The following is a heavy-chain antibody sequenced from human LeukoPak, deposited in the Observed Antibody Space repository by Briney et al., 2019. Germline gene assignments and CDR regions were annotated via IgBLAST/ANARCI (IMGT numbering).Heavy chain of an antibody. CDR2: LYTGGST. CDR1: NISVSDHF. D-gene: IGHD7-27*01. J-gene: IGHJ4*02. Sequence: GGSLRLSCAASNISVSDHFVTWVRQAPGKGLECVAVLYTGGSTFYADSVKGRFTVSRDNSKNTLFLQMNSLRAEDTAVYYCAKDGGLWVSAHWGDSWGRGTLVTVSS. CDR3: AKDGGLWVSAHWGDS. V-gene: IGHV3-53*01.